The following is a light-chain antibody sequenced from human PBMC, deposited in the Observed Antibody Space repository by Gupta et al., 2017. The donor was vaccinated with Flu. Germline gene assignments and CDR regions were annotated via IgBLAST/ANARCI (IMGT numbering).Light chain of an antibody. CDR1: TGSIASNY. J-gene: IGLJ3*02. Sequence: SILTHPPSVAESPGKTITISCTRSTGSIASNYVQWYQRRPGGSHNTVIDLHDQRPSGVPDRFSGSIASSSNSAAISRSELKAEDEADYECQYYDRSSRGMFGGGTKLTVL. V-gene: IGLV6-57*01. CDR2: LHD. CDR3: QYYDRSSRGM.